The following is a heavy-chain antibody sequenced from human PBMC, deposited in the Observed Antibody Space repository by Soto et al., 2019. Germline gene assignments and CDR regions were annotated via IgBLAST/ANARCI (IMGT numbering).Heavy chain of an antibody. CDR1: GGIFHGYG. J-gene: IGHJ4*02. V-gene: IGHV3-33*01. CDR3: ARDGIGGTVFRGYVDY. D-gene: IGHD1-7*01. Sequence: QEQLVESGGGVVQPGTSLRLSCAVPGGIFHGYGMHWVRQAPGNGLEWVAIIRFDGSNEEYADSVKGRFTISRDNSKNTLYLQMNTLGAEDTAVYYCARDGIGGTVFRGYVDYWGRGNGVTVSS. CDR2: IRFDGSNE.